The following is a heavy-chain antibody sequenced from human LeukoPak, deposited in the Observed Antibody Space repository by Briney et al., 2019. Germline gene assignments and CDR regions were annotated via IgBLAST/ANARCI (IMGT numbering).Heavy chain of an antibody. CDR3: ATRYDSTWYQF. CDR2: MLYSQST. Sequence: KPSETLSLTCTVSGGSITSYYLSWIRQPPGKGLEWIGYMLYSQSTRYNPALKSRVTMSMDTSKNQVSLKLRSVTAADTAVYYCATRYDSTWYQFWGRGTLVTVSS. J-gene: IGHJ4*02. CDR1: GGSITSYY. V-gene: IGHV4-59*08. D-gene: IGHD6-13*01.